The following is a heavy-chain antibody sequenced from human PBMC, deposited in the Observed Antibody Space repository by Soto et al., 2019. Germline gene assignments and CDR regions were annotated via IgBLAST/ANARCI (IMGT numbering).Heavy chain of an antibody. CDR3: ARGPSGWFGFDY. V-gene: IGHV3-74*01. Sequence: EVQLVESGGGLVQPGGSLRLSCAGSGFTFSSNWMHWVRQDPGKGLVWVSRLNSDGTSASYADSVKGRFTISRDNAKNTLFLQMNSLTAEDTALYYCARGPSGWFGFDYWGQVTLVTVSS. D-gene: IGHD6-19*01. CDR2: LNSDGTSA. CDR1: GFTFSSNW. J-gene: IGHJ4*02.